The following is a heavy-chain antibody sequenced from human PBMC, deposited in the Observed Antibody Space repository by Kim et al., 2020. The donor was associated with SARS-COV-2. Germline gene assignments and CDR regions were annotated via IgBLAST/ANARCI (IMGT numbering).Heavy chain of an antibody. V-gene: IGHV4-59*13. CDR3: ARGGENSPWGGDFGF. D-gene: IGHD7-27*01. J-gene: IGHJ4*02. CDR2: VHHSGNT. Sequence: SETLSLTCTVSGGSINDYYLSWIRQSPEKGLEWIGCVHHSGNTNYNPSLKSRVSISVDTSKNQISLKLESVTAADTAVYYCARGGENSPWGGDFGFWGQGTLVTVS. CDR1: GGSINDYY.